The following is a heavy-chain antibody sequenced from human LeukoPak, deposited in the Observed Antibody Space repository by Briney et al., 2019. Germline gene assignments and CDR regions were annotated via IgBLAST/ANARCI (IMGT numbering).Heavy chain of an antibody. Sequence: PGGSLRLSCAASGFTFSRYWMSWVRQAPGKGLEWVANIKQDGSEKYYVDSVKGRFTISRDNAKNSLYLQMNSLRAEDTAVYYCARPGRRSSSWYYFDYWGQGTLVTVSS. D-gene: IGHD6-13*01. J-gene: IGHJ4*02. CDR2: IKQDGSEK. CDR1: GFTFSRYW. V-gene: IGHV3-7*01. CDR3: ARPGRRSSSWYYFDY.